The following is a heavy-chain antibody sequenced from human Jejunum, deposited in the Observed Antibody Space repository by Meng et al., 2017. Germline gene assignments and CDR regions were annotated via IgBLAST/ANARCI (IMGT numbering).Heavy chain of an antibody. D-gene: IGHD1-26*01. CDR3: ARSPYSGSALPFFDY. Sequence: QVTLTESGPRLVKPSQTLSLTCTVSGDSFNSPDYYCSWIRQPPEKGLEWIGYIYYSGSTYYNPSLKSRVSISGDTSNKQFSLKLTSVTAADTAVYYCARSPYSGSALPFFDYWGQGSLVTVAS. J-gene: IGHJ4*02. V-gene: IGHV4-30-4*01. CDR1: GDSFNSPDYY. CDR2: IYYSGST.